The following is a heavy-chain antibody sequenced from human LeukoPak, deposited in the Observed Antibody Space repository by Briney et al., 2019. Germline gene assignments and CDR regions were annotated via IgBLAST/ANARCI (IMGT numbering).Heavy chain of an antibody. Sequence: PGGSLRLSCAASGFTVSSNYMSWVRQAPGKGREWVSVIYSGGSTYYADSVKGRFTISRDNSKNTLYLQMNSLRAEDTAVYYCAKDRHYYDSSVMFDYWGQGTLVTVSS. V-gene: IGHV3-53*01. CDR1: GFTVSSNY. J-gene: IGHJ4*02. CDR3: AKDRHYYDSSVMFDY. D-gene: IGHD3-22*01. CDR2: IYSGGST.